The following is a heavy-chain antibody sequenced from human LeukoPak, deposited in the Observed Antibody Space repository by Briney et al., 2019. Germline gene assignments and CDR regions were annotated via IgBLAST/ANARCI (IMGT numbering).Heavy chain of an antibody. Sequence: GGSLRLSCAASGFTFATYAMHWVRQAPGQGLDWAALWHDGSHKFFSNSVRGQLSISTDNSKNTVYLQMNNLRPDDTAVYYCAREIFGSGSYPDFWGQGTLVTVSS. J-gene: IGHJ4*02. CDR1: GFTFATYA. CDR2: WHDGSHK. D-gene: IGHD3-10*01. V-gene: IGHV3-33*01. CDR3: AREIFGSGSYPDF.